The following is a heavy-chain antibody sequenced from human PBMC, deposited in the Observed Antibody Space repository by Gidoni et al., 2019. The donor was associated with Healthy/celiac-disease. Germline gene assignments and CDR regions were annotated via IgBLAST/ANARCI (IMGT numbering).Heavy chain of an antibody. V-gene: IGHV5-10-1*03. D-gene: IGHD6-13*01. CDR1: GYSVTSYW. Sequence: EVQLVQSGAEVNKHGESLRSPCKGSGYSVTSYWISWVRQRPGNGLEWMGRIDPSDSYTNYSPSFQGHVTSSADKSISTAYLQWSSLKASDTAMYYCARRSAAAAEWFDPWGQGTLVTVSS. CDR3: ARRSAAAAEWFDP. J-gene: IGHJ5*02. CDR2: IDPSDSYT.